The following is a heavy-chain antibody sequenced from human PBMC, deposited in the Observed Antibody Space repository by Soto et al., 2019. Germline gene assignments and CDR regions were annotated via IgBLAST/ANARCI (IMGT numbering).Heavy chain of an antibody. CDR1: GYTFTNYD. CDR3: ARGGPAAGFDY. D-gene: IGHD6-13*01. Sequence: ASVKVSCKASGYTFTNYDINWVRQANGQGLEWMGWMNANSGSAGYAQNFQGRVTLTSDTSSSTAYMELRGLRSEDTAMYYCARGGPAAGFDYWGQGTLVTVSS. J-gene: IGHJ4*02. CDR2: MNANSGSA. V-gene: IGHV1-8*01.